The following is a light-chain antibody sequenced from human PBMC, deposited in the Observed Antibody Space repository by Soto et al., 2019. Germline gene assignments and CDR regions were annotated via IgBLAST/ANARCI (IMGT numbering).Light chain of an antibody. V-gene: IGLV2-14*03. CDR2: DVS. Sequence: QSVLTQPSSVSGSPGQSITISCPGTTSDVGGYNYVSWYQHYPGKAPKLMIYDVSSRPSGVSDRFSGSKSGNTASLTISGLQAEDEADYYCSSFRSSSTYVFGTGTKVTVL. J-gene: IGLJ1*01. CDR3: SSFRSSSTYV. CDR1: TSDVGGYNY.